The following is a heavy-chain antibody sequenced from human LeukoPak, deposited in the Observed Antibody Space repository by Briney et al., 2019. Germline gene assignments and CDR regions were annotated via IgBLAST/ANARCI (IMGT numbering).Heavy chain of an antibody. CDR2: IDPNSGGT. V-gene: IGHV1-2*02. J-gene: IGHJ5*01. Sequence: ASVKVSCKASGYTFTGYYMHWVRQAPGQGLEWMGWIDPNSGGTHYAQTFQGRVTMTRDTSISTAYMELSSLRSDDTAVYYCARGDTGFSGWLVSWGQGTLVTVSS. CDR1: GYTFTGYY. CDR3: ARGDTGFSGWLVS. D-gene: IGHD5-18*01.